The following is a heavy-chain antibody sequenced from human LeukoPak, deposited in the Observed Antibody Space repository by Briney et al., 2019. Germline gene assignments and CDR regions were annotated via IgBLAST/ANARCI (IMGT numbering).Heavy chain of an antibody. Sequence: SETLSLTCTVSGGSISSYYWSWIRQPPGKGLEWIGYIYYSGSTNYNPSLKSRVTIPVDTSKNQFSLKLSSVTAADTAVYYCARDRTIDYFDYWGQGTLVTVSS. CDR3: ARDRTIDYFDY. CDR1: GGSISSYY. V-gene: IGHV4-59*01. D-gene: IGHD4/OR15-4a*01. J-gene: IGHJ4*02. CDR2: IYYSGST.